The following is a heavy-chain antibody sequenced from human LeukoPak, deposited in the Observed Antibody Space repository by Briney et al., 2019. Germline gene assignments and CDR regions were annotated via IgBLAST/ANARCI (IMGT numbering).Heavy chain of an antibody. CDR1: GFDISDYG. V-gene: IGHV3-30*02. D-gene: IGHD2-8*01. J-gene: IGHJ4*02. Sequence: HPGGSLRLSCVASGFDISDYGMHWVRQAPGKGLEWVGFLHYDGITEYFADSVKGRFTISRDNSKNTLYLQMNSLRAEDTAVYYCAKDIGLMVTPWCYWGQGTLVTVSS. CDR2: LHYDGITE. CDR3: AKDIGLMVTPWCY.